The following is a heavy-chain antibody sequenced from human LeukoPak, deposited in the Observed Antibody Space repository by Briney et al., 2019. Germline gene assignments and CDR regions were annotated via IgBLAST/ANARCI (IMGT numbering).Heavy chain of an antibody. V-gene: IGHV1-24*01. CDR3: ARGRSSSWYEDWFDP. CDR1: GYTLTELS. J-gene: IGHJ5*02. CDR2: FDPEDGET. Sequence: GASVKVSCKVSGYTLTELSMHWVRQAPGKGREGMGGFDPEDGETIYAQKFQGRVTMTRNTSISTAYMELSSLRSEDTAVYYCARGRSSSWYEDWFDPWGQGTLVTVSS. D-gene: IGHD6-13*01.